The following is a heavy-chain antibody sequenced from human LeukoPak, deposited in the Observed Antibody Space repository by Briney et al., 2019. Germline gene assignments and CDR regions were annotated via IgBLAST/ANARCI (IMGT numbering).Heavy chain of an antibody. D-gene: IGHD5-24*01. CDR1: LGSISSGDYY. J-gene: IGHJ4*02. Sequence: PSQTLSHTRTVSLGSISSGDYYSSWIRHPPGEGLECIGYIYYRESTYYNPALKSRVTISVDTSKTQFSLKLSSVTAADTAVYYCARRRDGYDRGFHYFDYWGQGTLVTVS. V-gene: IGHV4-30-4*01. CDR3: ARRRDGYDRGFHYFDY. CDR2: IYYREST.